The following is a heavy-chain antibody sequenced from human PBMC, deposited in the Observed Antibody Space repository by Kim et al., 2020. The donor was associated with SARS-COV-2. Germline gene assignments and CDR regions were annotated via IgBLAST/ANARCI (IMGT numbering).Heavy chain of an antibody. CDR1: GFSFNRYG. J-gene: IGHJ4*02. V-gene: IGHV3-30*18. CDR2: LSNDGTYE. Sequence: GGSLRLSCAASGFSFNRYGMHWVRQAPGKGLEWVTVLSNDGTYENYADSVKGRFTISRDNSKNTLYLQMNSLRAEDTAVYYCTKDHEMNLEYGGQGTLVTLSS. CDR3: TKDHEMNLEY.